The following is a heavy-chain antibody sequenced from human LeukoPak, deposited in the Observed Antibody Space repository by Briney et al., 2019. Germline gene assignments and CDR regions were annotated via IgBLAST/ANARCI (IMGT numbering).Heavy chain of an antibody. Sequence: GGSLRLSCAVSGFSLSDYWMSWVRQAPGKGLEWVATIKQDGSEGFYVDSLRGRFTISRDNAMNSLYLQMNSLRAEDTGTYYCARRVREIQLGYHFDLWGQGTVVTVSS. V-gene: IGHV3-7*01. D-gene: IGHD1-1*01. J-gene: IGHJ4*02. CDR2: IKQDGSEG. CDR3: ARRVREIQLGYHFDL. CDR1: GFSLSDYW.